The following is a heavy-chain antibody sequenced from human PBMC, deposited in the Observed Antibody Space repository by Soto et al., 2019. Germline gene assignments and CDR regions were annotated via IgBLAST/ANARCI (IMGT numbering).Heavy chain of an antibody. D-gene: IGHD6-13*01. Sequence: ASVKVSCKASGYTFTSYAMHWVRQAPGQRLEWMGWINAGNGNTKYSRKFQGRVTITRDTSASTAYMELSSLRSEDTAVYYCARFVEYSSSWYSMAQDYYYGMHVWGQGTTVTVSS. J-gene: IGHJ6*02. CDR3: ARFVEYSSSWYSMAQDYYYGMHV. V-gene: IGHV1-3*01. CDR1: GYTFTSYA. CDR2: INAGNGNT.